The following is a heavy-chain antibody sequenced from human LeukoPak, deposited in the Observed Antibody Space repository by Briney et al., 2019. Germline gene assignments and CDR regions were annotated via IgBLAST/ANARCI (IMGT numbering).Heavy chain of an antibody. Sequence: PSETLSLTCTVSGGSISSYYWSWIRQPPGKGLEWIGYIYYSGSTNYNPSLKSRVTISVDTSKNQFSLKLSSVTAADTAVYYCASLPSRYCSSTSCYPYYFDYWGQGTLVTLSS. V-gene: IGHV4-59*01. CDR1: GGSISSYY. CDR3: ASLPSRYCSSTSCYPYYFDY. CDR2: IYYSGST. D-gene: IGHD2-2*01. J-gene: IGHJ4*02.